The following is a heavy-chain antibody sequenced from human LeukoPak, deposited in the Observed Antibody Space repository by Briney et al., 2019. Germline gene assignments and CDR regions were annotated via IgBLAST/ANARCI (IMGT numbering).Heavy chain of an antibody. CDR2: IGTAGDT. Sequence: GGSLRLPCAASGFTFSSYDMHWVRQATGKGLEWVSAIGTAGDTYYQGSVKGRFTISRENAKNSLYLQMNRLRAGDTAVYYCARGGHSSSWYNWFDPWGQGTLVTVSS. V-gene: IGHV3-13*01. CDR1: GFTFSSYD. J-gene: IGHJ5*02. D-gene: IGHD6-13*01. CDR3: ARGGHSSSWYNWFDP.